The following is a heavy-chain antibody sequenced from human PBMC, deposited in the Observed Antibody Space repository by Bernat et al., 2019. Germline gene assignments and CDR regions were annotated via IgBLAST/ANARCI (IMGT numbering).Heavy chain of an antibody. Sequence: QVQLVQSGAEVKKPGASVKVSCKASGYTFTSYYMHWVRQAPGQGLEWMGIINPSGGSTSYAKKFPGRVTMTRETSTSTVYMELSSLGSEDTAVYYCARGRGGRERYGMDVWGQGTTVTVSS. CDR1: GYTFTSYY. CDR2: INPSGGST. D-gene: IGHD2-15*01. J-gene: IGHJ6*02. CDR3: ARGRGGRERYGMDV. V-gene: IGHV1-46*01.